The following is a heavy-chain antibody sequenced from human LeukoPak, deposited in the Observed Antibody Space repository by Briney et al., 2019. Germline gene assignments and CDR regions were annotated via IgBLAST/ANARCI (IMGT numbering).Heavy chain of an antibody. CDR2: ISSSGSTI. CDR1: GFTFSSYE. Sequence: GGSLRLSCAASGFTFSSYEMNWVRLAPGKGLEWVSYISSSGSTIYYADSVKGRFTISRDNAKNSLYLQMNSLRAEDTAVYYCARGYGDSFDYWGQGTLVTVSS. D-gene: IGHD4-17*01. V-gene: IGHV3-48*03. J-gene: IGHJ4*02. CDR3: ARGYGDSFDY.